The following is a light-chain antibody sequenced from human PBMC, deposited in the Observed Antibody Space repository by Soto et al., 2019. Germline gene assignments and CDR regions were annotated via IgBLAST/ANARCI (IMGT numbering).Light chain of an antibody. CDR1: QSVSSY. V-gene: IGKV3-11*01. Sequence: EIVLTQSPATLSLSPGERATLSCRASQSVSSYLAWYQQKPGQAPRLLIYDASNRATGIPARFIGSWSGTDFTLTISSLELADFAVYYCQQRSNWYTFGQGTKLEIK. J-gene: IGKJ2*01. CDR3: QQRSNWYT. CDR2: DAS.